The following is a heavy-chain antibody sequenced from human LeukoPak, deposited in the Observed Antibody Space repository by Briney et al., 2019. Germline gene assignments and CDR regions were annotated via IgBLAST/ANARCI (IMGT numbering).Heavy chain of an antibody. J-gene: IGHJ1*01. CDR2: INAGNGNT. Sequence: GASVKVSCKASGYTFTSYAMHWVRQAPGQRLEWMGWINAGNGNTKYSQKFQGRVTITRDTSASTAYMELSSLRSGDTAVYYCARDSLPTYYYGSGSYYGYFQHWGQGTLVTVSS. CDR3: ARDSLPTYYYGSGSYYGYFQH. CDR1: GYTFTSYA. V-gene: IGHV1-3*01. D-gene: IGHD3-10*01.